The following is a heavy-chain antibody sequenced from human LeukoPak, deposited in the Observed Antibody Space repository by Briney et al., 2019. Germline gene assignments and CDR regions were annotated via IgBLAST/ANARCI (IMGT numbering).Heavy chain of an antibody. CDR2: ISAYNGNT. D-gene: IGHD6-6*01. CDR1: GYTFTSYG. CDR3: ARVRVAARPLYYGTDV. V-gene: IGHV1-18*01. J-gene: IGHJ6*02. Sequence: GASVKVSCKASGYTFTSYGISWVRQAPGQGLEWMGWISAYNGNTNYAQKLQGRVTMTTDTSTSTAYMELRSPRSDDTAVYYCARVRVAARPLYYGTDVWGQGTTVTVSS.